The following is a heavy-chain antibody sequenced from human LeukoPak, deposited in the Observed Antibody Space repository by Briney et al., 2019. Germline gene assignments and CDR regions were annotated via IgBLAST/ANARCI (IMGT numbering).Heavy chain of an antibody. D-gene: IGHD1-1*01. CDR1: GGSFSAYY. Sequence: PSETLSLTCAVSGGSFSAYYWSWIRQPPGKGLEWIGEINHSGSTNYNPSLKSRVTISVDASKIQFSLKLSSVTAADTAVYYWARAGGTTGTPSPGNWFDPWGQGTLVTVSS. CDR3: ARAGGTTGTPSPGNWFDP. V-gene: IGHV4-34*01. CDR2: INHSGST. J-gene: IGHJ5*02.